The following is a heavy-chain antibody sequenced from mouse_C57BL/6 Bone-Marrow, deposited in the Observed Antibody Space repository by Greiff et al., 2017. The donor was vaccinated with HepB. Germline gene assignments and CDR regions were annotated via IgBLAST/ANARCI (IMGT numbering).Heavy chain of an antibody. CDR2: IDPSDSYT. Sequence: VQLQQPGAELVMPGASVKLSCKASGYTFTSYWMHWVKQRPGQGLEWIGEIDPSDSYTNYNQKFKGKSTLTVDKSSSTAYMQLSSLTSEDSAVYYCARIPLTTVVATDWYFDVWGTGTTVTVSS. J-gene: IGHJ1*03. D-gene: IGHD1-1*01. V-gene: IGHV1-69*01. CDR1: GYTFTSYW. CDR3: ARIPLTTVVATDWYFDV.